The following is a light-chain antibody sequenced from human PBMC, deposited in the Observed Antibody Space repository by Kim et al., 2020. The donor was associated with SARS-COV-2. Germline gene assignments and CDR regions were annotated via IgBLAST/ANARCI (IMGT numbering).Light chain of an antibody. CDR3: QQSYSTPPWT. J-gene: IGKJ1*01. V-gene: IGKV1-39*01. Sequence: DIQMTQSPSSLSASVGDRVTITCRASQSISSYLNWYQQKPGKAPKLLIYAASSFQSGVPSRFSGSGSGTDFTLTISSLQPEDFATYYCQQSYSTPPWTFGQGTKVDIK. CDR2: AAS. CDR1: QSISSY.